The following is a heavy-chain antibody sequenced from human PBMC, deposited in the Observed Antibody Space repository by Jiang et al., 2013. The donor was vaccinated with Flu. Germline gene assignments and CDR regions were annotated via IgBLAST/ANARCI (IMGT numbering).Heavy chain of an antibody. V-gene: IGHV4-38-2*01. D-gene: IGHD3-16*01. Sequence: GLVKPSETLSLTCGVSHYSLNSGYYWGWIRQPPGKGLEWIGNFYHSGTTYYNPSLKSRITISADTSKNYLALRLSSVTAADTAVYYCARGLNFGAFDIWGQGTMVTVSS. J-gene: IGHJ3*02. CDR2: FYHSGTT. CDR1: HYSLNSGYY. CDR3: ARGLNFGAFDI.